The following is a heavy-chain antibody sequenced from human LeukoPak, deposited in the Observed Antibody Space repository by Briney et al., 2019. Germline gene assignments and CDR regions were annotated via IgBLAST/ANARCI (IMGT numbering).Heavy chain of an antibody. CDR1: GGSISSGGYY. J-gene: IGHJ3*02. CDR3: ARDPPAAPWGAFDI. D-gene: IGHD6-25*01. Sequence: SETLSLTCTVSGGSISSGGYYWSWIRQHPGKGLEWIGYIYYSGSTYYNPSLKSRVTISVDTSKNQFSLKLSSVTAADTAVYYCARDPPAAPWGAFDIWGQGTMVTVSS. CDR2: IYYSGST. V-gene: IGHV4-31*03.